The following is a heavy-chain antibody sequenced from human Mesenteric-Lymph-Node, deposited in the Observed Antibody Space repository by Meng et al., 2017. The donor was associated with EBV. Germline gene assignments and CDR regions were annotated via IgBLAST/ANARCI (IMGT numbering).Heavy chain of an antibody. CDR2: IYYSGST. CDR1: GGSVSSGSYY. CDR3: ARVASRAVGVDY. D-gene: IGHD2-15*01. V-gene: IGHV4-61*01. J-gene: IGHJ4*02. Sequence: VQLQESGPGLVKPSETLSLTCTVSGGSVSSGSYYWTWIRQPPGKGLEWIGYIYYSGSTNYNPSLKSRVTISVDTSKNQFSLKLSSVTAADTAVYYCARVASRAVGVDYWGQGTLVTVSS.